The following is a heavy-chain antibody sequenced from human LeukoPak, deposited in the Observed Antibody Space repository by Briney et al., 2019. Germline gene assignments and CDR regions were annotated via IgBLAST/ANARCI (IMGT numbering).Heavy chain of an antibody. CDR3: ARINGAAASLWGGYYYYYMDV. CDR2: IYYSGST. J-gene: IGHJ6*03. CDR1: GGSISSSSYY. V-gene: IGHV4-39*07. Sequence: PSETLSLTCTVSGGSISSSSYYWGWIRQPPGKGLEWIGSIYYSGSTYYNPSLKSRVTISVDTSKNQFSLKLSSVTAADTAVYYCARINGAAASLWGGYYYYYMDVWGKGTTVTVSS. D-gene: IGHD6-13*01.